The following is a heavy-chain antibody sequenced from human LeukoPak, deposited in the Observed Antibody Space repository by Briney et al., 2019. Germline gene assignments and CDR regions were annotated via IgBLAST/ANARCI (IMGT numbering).Heavy chain of an antibody. V-gene: IGHV3-11*04. CDR3: ARRNVAPDAFDI. CDR1: GFTFSDYY. J-gene: IGHJ3*02. CDR2: ISSSGSTI. D-gene: IGHD1-1*01. Sequence: EGSLRLSCAASGFTFSDYYMSWIRQAPGKGLEWVSYISSSGSTIYYADSVKGRFTISRDNAKNSLYLQMNSLRAEDTALFYCARRNVAPDAFDIWGQGTMVTVSS.